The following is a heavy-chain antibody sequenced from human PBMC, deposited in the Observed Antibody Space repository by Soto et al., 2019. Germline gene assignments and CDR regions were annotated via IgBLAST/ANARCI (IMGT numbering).Heavy chain of an antibody. CDR3: ARPQELVLYYFFHGMDV. CDR1: GYTFTGYY. Sequence: GASVKVSCKASGYTFTGYYMHWVRQTPGRGLEWMGWINPNSGGTNYAQKFQGGVTMTRDTSIRTAYMELSRLRSDDTAVYYCARPQELVLYYFFHGMDVWGPGTTVTVSS. J-gene: IGHJ6*02. CDR2: INPNSGGT. V-gene: IGHV1-2*02. D-gene: IGHD2-15*01.